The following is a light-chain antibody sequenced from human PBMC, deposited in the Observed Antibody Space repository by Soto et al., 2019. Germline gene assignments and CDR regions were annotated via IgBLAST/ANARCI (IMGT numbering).Light chain of an antibody. J-gene: IGKJ4*01. CDR2: DAS. V-gene: IGKV3-11*01. CDR1: QSVSSY. CDR3: QQRSNQLT. Sequence: EIVLTQSPATLSLSPGERATLSCRASQSVSSYLAWYQQKRGQAPRLLIYDASNRATGIPARFSGSGSGTDFTLTISSLEPEGFAVYYCQQRSNQLTFGGGTKVEIK.